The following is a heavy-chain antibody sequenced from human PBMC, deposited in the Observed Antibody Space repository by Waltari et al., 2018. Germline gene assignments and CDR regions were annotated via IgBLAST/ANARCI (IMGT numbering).Heavy chain of an antibody. CDR2: IRYDGSNK. CDR3: AKAPYSSGWPGDCCDY. V-gene: IGHV3-30*02. J-gene: IGHJ4*02. Sequence: QVQLVESGGGVVQPGGSLRLSCAASGFTFSSYGMHWVRQAPGKGLEWVAFIRYDGSNKYYADSVKGRFTISRDNSKNTLYLQMNSLRAEDTAVYYCAKAPYSSGWPGDCCDYWGQGTLVTVSS. D-gene: IGHD6-19*01. CDR1: GFTFSSYG.